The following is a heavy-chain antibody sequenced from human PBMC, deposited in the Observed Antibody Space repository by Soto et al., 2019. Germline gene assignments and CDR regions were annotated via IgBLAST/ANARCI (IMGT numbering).Heavy chain of an antibody. D-gene: IGHD6-6*01. Sequence: ASVKVSCKASGNTFTTYAVHWVRQAPGQRLEWMGWINAGNINTKYSQKFQGRVTITGDTSASTAYMELSSLRSEDTAVYYCATRIEARSSSFGGRYGMDVWGQGSTVTVSS. CDR3: ATRIEARSSSFGGRYGMDV. J-gene: IGHJ6*02. V-gene: IGHV1-3*01. CDR1: GNTFTTYA. CDR2: INAGNINT.